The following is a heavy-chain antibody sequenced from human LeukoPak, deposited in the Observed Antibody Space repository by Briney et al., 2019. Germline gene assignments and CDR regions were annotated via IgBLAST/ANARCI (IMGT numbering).Heavy chain of an antibody. CDR1: GFTFSPYY. CDR2: ISTTGSTI. Sequence: GESLTLSCAASGFTFSPYYMSWIRQAPGKGLEWFSYISTTGSTIKYADSVKGRFTISRDTAKNSLFLHMNSLRAEDTAVYYCVFFFKQKTAYDIIDYWGQGTLITVSP. CDR3: VFFFKQKTAYDIIDY. J-gene: IGHJ4*02. V-gene: IGHV3-11*01. D-gene: IGHD3-9*01.